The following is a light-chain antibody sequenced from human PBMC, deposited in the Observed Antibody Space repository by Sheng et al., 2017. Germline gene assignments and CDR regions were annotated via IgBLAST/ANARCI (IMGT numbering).Light chain of an antibody. CDR2: GGS. CDR1: QTIDTY. Sequence: DVQLTQSPSSLSASIGDRVFITCRASQTIDTYLNWYQHRPGKAPKLVMYGGSTLSRGVPSRFSGSGSGTDFTLTINSLQPDDFGTYYCQQSYTTSWTFGQGTKVEIK. V-gene: IGKV1-39*01. CDR3: QQSYTTSWT. J-gene: IGKJ1*01.